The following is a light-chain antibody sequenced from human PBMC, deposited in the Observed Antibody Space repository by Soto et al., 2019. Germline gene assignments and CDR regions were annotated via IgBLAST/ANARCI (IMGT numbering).Light chain of an antibody. V-gene: IGKV3-20*01. CDR1: QSVSSNY. CDR2: GAS. Sequence: EIVLTQSPGTLSLSPGERATLSCRASQSVSSNYLAWYQQKPGQAPRILIYGASTRATGIPDRFSGSGSGTDFTLTISRLEPEDFGVYYCQQYGSSPMYPFGQGTKLEIK. CDR3: QQYGSSPMYP. J-gene: IGKJ2*01.